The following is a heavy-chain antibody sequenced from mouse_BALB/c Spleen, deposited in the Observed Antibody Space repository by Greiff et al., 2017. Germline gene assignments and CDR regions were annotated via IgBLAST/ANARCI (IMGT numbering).Heavy chain of an antibody. D-gene: IGHD2-1*01. J-gene: IGHJ4*01. V-gene: IGHV5-17*02. Sequence: EVQLQESGGGLVQPGGSRKLSCAASGFTFSSFGMHWVRQAPEKGLEWIAYISSGSSTIYYADTVKGRFTISRDNPKNTLFLQMTSLRSEDTAMYYCASPYGNYGAMDYWGQGTSVTVSS. CDR2: ISSGSSTI. CDR3: ASPYGNYGAMDY. CDR1: GFTFSSFG.